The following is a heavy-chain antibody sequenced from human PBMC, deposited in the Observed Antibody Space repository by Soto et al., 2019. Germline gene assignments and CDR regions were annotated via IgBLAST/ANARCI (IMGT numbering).Heavy chain of an antibody. V-gene: IGHV3-23*01. CDR3: AKDGITMIVVVIYFDY. Sequence: EVQLLESGGGLVQPGGSLRLSCAASGFTFSSYAMSWVRQAPGKGLEWVAAISGSGGSTYYADSVKGRFTISRDNSKNTMYLQMNSLRAEDTAVYYCAKDGITMIVVVIYFDYWGQGTLVTVAS. CDR1: GFTFSSYA. CDR2: ISGSGGST. D-gene: IGHD3-22*01. J-gene: IGHJ4*02.